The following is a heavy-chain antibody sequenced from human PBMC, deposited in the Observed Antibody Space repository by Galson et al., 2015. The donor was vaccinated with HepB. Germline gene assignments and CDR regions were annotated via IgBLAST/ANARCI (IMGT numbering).Heavy chain of an antibody. D-gene: IGHD3-9*01. J-gene: IGHJ4*02. CDR1: GYTFTSYA. V-gene: IGHV7-4-1*02. CDR2: INTNTGNP. CDR3: ARDPDISTGYYNVLDY. Sequence: SVKVSCKASGYTFTSYAMNWVRQAPGQGLEWMGWINTNTGNPTYAQGFTGRFVFSLDTSVSTAYLQISSLKAEDTAVYYCARDPDISTGYYNVLDYWGQGTLVTVSS.